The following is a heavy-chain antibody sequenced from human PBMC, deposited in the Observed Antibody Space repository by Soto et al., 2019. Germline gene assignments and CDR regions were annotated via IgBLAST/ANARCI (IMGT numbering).Heavy chain of an antibody. D-gene: IGHD2-15*01. CDR3: ARCYCSVGSCYTCWHFDL. CDR1: GYTFMNYA. J-gene: IGHJ2*01. CDR2: ISPSTGDT. V-gene: IGHV1-18*01. Sequence: QVQLVQSGAEVKEPGASVKLSCQASGYTFMNYAISWVRQAPGQGLEWMGWISPSTGDTDQAQNFQGRVTMTFDTSTNTANMELRTVSSDGSAVYYCARCYCSVGSCYTCWHFDLWGRGTLVTVSS.